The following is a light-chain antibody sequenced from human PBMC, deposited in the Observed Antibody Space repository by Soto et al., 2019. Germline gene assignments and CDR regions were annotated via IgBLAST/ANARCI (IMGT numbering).Light chain of an antibody. CDR2: DAS. V-gene: IGKV1-17*01. Sequence: DIQMTQSPGSRSASFGGRVTITCRASQGIRNDLAWFQQKPGKAPKLLIYDASSLESGVPSRFSGSGSGTEFTLNISSLQPDDFATYYCQQYNSYWTFGQGTKVDIK. J-gene: IGKJ1*01. CDR3: QQYNSYWT. CDR1: QGIRND.